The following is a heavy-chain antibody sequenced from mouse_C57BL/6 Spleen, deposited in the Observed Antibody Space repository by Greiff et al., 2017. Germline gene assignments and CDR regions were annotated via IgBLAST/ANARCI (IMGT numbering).Heavy chain of an antibody. CDR2: IDPSDSET. Sequence: VQLQQPGAELVRPGSSVKLSCKASGYTFTSYWMHWVKQRPIHGLEWIGNIDPSDSETHYNQKFKDKATLTVDKSSSTAYMQLSSLTSEDSAVYYGARSGRLLRAMDYWGQGTSVTVSS. CDR3: ARSGRLLRAMDY. D-gene: IGHD2-3*01. CDR1: GYTFTSYW. J-gene: IGHJ4*01. V-gene: IGHV1-52*01.